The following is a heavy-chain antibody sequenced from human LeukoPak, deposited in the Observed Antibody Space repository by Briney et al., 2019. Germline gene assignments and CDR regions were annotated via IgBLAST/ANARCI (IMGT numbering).Heavy chain of an antibody. D-gene: IGHD6-19*01. J-gene: IGHJ3*02. V-gene: IGHV4-30-4*02. CDR1: GVSISSGDYY. CDR3: ARDSRVYSSGWYDGAFDI. Sequence: SETLSLTCTVSGVSISSGDYYWSWIRQPPGKGLEWIGYIYYSGSTYYNPSLKSRVTISVDTSKNQFSLKLSSVTAADTAVYYCARDSRVYSSGWYDGAFDIWGQGTMVTVSS. CDR2: IYYSGST.